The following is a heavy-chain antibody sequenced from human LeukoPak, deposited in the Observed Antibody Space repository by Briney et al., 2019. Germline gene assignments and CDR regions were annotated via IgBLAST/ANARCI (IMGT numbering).Heavy chain of an antibody. CDR3: AREASADHNWFDP. CDR1: GYTFTGYY. Sequence: ASVKVSCKASGYTFTGYYMHWVRQAPGQGLEWMGWINPNSGGTNYAQKFQGRVTMTRDTSISTAYMELSRLRSDDTAVYYRAREASADHNWFDPWGQGTLVTVSS. D-gene: IGHD2-2*01. J-gene: IGHJ5*02. CDR2: INPNSGGT. V-gene: IGHV1-2*02.